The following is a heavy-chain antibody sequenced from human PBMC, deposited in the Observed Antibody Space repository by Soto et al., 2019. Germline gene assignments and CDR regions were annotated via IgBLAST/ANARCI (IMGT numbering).Heavy chain of an antibody. CDR1: GFTFSSYG. Sequence: QVQLVESGGGVVQPGRSLRLSCAASGFTFSSYGMHWVRQAPGKGLEWVAVISYDGSNKYYADSVKGRFTISRDNSKNTLYLQMNSLRAEDTAVYYCAKGEYYYDSSGYYFVWWGQGTLVTVSS. V-gene: IGHV3-30*18. J-gene: IGHJ4*02. D-gene: IGHD3-22*01. CDR3: AKGEYYYDSSGYYFVW. CDR2: ISYDGSNK.